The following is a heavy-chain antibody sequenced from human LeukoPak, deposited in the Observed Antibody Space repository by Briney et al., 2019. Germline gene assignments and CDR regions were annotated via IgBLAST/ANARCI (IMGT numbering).Heavy chain of an antibody. J-gene: IGHJ4*02. V-gene: IGHV3-53*01. CDR1: GFTFSSYG. CDR2: IYSDNT. D-gene: IGHD4/OR15-4a*01. Sequence: GGTLRLSCAASGFTFSSYGMSWVRQAPGKGLEWVSFIYSDNTHYSDSVKGRFTISRDNSKNTLYLQMNSPRAEDTAVYYCARRAGAYSHPYDNWGQGTLVTVSS. CDR3: ARRAGAYSHPYDN.